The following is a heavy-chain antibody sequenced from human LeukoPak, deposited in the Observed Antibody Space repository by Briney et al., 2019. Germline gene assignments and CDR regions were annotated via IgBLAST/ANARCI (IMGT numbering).Heavy chain of an antibody. J-gene: IGHJ6*03. CDR1: GGSISSYY. V-gene: IGHV4-59*01. CDR3: ASSRWYYYMDV. Sequence: SETLSLTCTVSGGSISSYYWSWIRPPPGKGLEWIGYIYYSGSTNYNPSLKSRVTISVDTSKNQFSLKLSSVTAADTAVYYCASSRWYYYMDVWGKGTTVTVSS. D-gene: IGHD2-15*01. CDR2: IYYSGST.